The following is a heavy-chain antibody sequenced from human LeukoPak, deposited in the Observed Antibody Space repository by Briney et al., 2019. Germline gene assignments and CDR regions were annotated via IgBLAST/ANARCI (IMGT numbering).Heavy chain of an antibody. J-gene: IGHJ6*02. D-gene: IGHD5-24*01. CDR1: GASIRTFY. Sequence: SETLSLTCTVPGASIRTFYYSWIRHPLEKGLEWIGYIYSSGSTNYSPPLKSLITISVDTSKSQFSPKLSSVSAADTAVYYCARTGRDAYGHYAMDVWGQGTTVTVS. CDR3: ARTGRDAYGHYAMDV. V-gene: IGHV4-59*08. CDR2: IYSSGST.